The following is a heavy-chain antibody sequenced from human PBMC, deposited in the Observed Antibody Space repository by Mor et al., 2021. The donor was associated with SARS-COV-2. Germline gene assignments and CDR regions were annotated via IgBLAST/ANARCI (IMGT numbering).Heavy chain of an antibody. J-gene: IGHJ3*01. CDR3: ARPMVESPRAFD. V-gene: IGHV4-59*08. Sequence: SGGSITNAFWSWIRQSPGKGLEWIGYIYYSGSTSYNPSLKSRATISVDTKNQFSLKLTSVTAADTAVYYCARPMVESPRAFD. CDR2: IYYSGST. CDR1: GGSITNAF. D-gene: IGHD2-8*01.